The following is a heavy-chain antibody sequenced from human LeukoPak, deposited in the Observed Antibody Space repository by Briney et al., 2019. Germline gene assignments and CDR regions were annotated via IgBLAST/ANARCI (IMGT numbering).Heavy chain of an antibody. CDR3: ARETAYGYDHWYFDL. Sequence: SQTLSLTCTVSGGSISSGDYYWSWIRQPPGKGLEWIGYIYYSGRTYYNPSLKSRVTISVDTSKNQFSLKLSSVTAADTAVYYCARETAYGYDHWYFDLWGRGTLVTVSS. J-gene: IGHJ2*01. CDR2: IYYSGRT. D-gene: IGHD5-12*01. CDR1: GGSISSGDYY. V-gene: IGHV4-30-4*01.